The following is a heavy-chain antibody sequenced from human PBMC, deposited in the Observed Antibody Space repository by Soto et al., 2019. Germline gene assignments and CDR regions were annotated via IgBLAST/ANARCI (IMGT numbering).Heavy chain of an antibody. V-gene: IGHV1-69*12. Sequence: QVQLVQSGAEVKKPGSSVKVSCKASGGTFSSYAISWVRQAPGQGLEWMGGIIPIFDTANYAQKFQGRVTITADEXXXXXYMEVSSLRSEDXAVXYXARHDCISSXXXYYYYYGMDVWGQGTTVTVS. CDR3: ARHDCISSXXXYYYYYGMDV. CDR2: IIPIFDTA. D-gene: IGHD2-2*01. CDR1: GGTFSSYA. J-gene: IGHJ6*02.